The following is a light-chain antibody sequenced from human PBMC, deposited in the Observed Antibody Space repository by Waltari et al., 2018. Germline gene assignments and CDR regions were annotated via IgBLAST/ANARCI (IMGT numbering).Light chain of an antibody. CDR2: GDG. Sequence: SYVLTHPPSVSAAPGQTARISCDRNDIGSKNVHWYQQKPGQAPVLVVDGDGDRPLGIPERFSGSNSGNTATLTISRVDAGDEADYYCQVWDSGSDHYVFGTVTKVTVL. V-gene: IGLV3-21*02. J-gene: IGLJ1*01. CDR3: QVWDSGSDHYV. CDR1: DIGSKN.